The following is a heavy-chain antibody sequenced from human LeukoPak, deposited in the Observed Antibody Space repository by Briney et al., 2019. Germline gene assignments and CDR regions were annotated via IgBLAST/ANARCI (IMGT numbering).Heavy chain of an antibody. CDR1: GGSITSSNYY. V-gene: IGHV4-39*07. CDR3: ARDVTVRGSPYRRYFDF. CDR2: LYDAANT. D-gene: IGHD3-10*01. Sequence: SETLSLTCTVSGGSITSSNYYWAWIRQPPGKGLEWIGRLYDAANTYYHPSLKSRVAISVDTAKKQVSLRLTSLTAADTAVYYCARDVTVRGSPYRRYFDFWGQGSLVAVSS. J-gene: IGHJ4*02.